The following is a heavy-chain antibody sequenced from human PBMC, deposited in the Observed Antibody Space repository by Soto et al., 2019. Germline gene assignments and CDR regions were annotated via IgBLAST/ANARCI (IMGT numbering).Heavy chain of an antibody. CDR1: GGTFSSYA. CDR2: IIPIFGTA. CDR3: ARQVNSSREVSALGYFQH. Sequence: QVQLVQSGAEVKKPGSSVKVSCTASGGTFSSYAISWVRQAPGQGLEWMGGIIPIFGTANYAQKFQGRVTITADASTSTAYMELSSLRSEDTAVYYCARQVNSSREVSALGYFQHVGQGTLVTVSS. J-gene: IGHJ1*01. D-gene: IGHD6-13*01. V-gene: IGHV1-69*01.